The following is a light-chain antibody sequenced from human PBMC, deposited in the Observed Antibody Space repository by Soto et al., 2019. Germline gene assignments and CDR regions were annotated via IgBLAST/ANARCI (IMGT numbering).Light chain of an antibody. Sequence: DIQMTQSPSTLSASVGDRVTITCRASQSISSWLAWYQQKPGKAPKLLIYDASSLESGVPSRFSCRRSGTEFTLTISSLEPDDFATYYCQQYNSYPYTFGQGTKLEIK. V-gene: IGKV1-5*01. CDR1: QSISSW. J-gene: IGKJ2*01. CDR2: DAS. CDR3: QQYNSYPYT.